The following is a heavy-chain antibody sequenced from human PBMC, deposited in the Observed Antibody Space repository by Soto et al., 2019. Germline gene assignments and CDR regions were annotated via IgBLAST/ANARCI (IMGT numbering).Heavy chain of an antibody. J-gene: IGHJ4*02. V-gene: IGHV2-5*01. CDR3: ALLKLGSPEMTRAEGY. D-gene: IGHD1-26*01. CDR1: GFSLSTTGVG. Sequence: QITLKESGPTLVKPTQTLTLTCTFSGFSLSTTGVGVAWIRQPPGKALEWLGLIYGNDYKRYSPSQQSRLSITEDTSKHQVVLTVTNVDAVDTATYYWALLKLGSPEMTRAEGYWGQGTLVTVPS. CDR2: IYGNDYK.